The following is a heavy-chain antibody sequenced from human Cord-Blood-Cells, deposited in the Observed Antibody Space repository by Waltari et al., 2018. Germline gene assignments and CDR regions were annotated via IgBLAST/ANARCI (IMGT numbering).Heavy chain of an antibody. Sequence: EVQLVESGGGLVQPGGSLRLSCAASGFTFGSYEMNWVRQAPGKGLEWVSYISSSGSTIYYADSMKGRFTISRDNAKNSLYLQMNSLRAEDTAVYYCARDKPGIAAAGTTLFDYWGQGTLVTVSS. D-gene: IGHD6-13*01. J-gene: IGHJ4*02. CDR2: ISSSGSTI. V-gene: IGHV3-48*03. CDR3: ARDKPGIAAAGTTLFDY. CDR1: GFTFGSYE.